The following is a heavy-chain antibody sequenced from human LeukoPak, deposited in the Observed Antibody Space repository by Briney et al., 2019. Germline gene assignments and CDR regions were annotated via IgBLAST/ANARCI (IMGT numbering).Heavy chain of an antibody. CDR2: INSDGSST. D-gene: IGHD4-11*01. CDR1: GFTFSSYW. CDR3: AKDPLPGLTTVTTFEY. Sequence: GGSLRLSCAASGFTFSSYWMHWVRQAPGKGLVWVSRINSDGSSTSYADSVKGRFTISRDNAKNTLYLQMNSLRAEDTAVYYCAKDPLPGLTTVTTFEYWGQGTLVTVSS. V-gene: IGHV3-74*01. J-gene: IGHJ4*02.